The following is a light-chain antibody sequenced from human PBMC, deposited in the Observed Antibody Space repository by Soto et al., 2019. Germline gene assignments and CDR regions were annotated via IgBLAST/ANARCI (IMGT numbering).Light chain of an antibody. Sequence: QAVVTQEPSLTVSPGGTVTLTCGSSTGAVTSSHFPYWFQQKPGQAPRTLIYDTTNKHSWTPARFSGSLLGGKAALTLSGAQPEDEAEYYCMLSYSGARVFGGGTKVTVL. CDR1: TGAVTSSHF. J-gene: IGLJ2*01. V-gene: IGLV7-46*01. CDR3: MLSYSGARV. CDR2: DTT.